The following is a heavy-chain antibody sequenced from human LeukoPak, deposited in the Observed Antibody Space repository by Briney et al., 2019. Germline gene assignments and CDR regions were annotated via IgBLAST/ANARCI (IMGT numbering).Heavy chain of an antibody. D-gene: IGHD1-26*01. CDR2: IYTSGST. Sequence: SETLSLTCTVSGGSISSYYWSWIRQPAGKGLEWIGRIYTSGSTNYNPSLKSRVTMSVDTSKNQFSLKLSSVTAADTAVYYCASTPKEVGATGFDYWGQGTLVTVSS. V-gene: IGHV4-4*07. CDR1: GGSISSYY. J-gene: IGHJ4*02. CDR3: ASTPKEVGATGFDY.